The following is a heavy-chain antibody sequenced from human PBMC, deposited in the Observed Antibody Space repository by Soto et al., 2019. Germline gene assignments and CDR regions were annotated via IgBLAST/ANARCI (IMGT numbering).Heavy chain of an antibody. V-gene: IGHV1-69*12. CDR3: ARDRARRGGDCSGGSCYMGWFDP. CDR2: IIPIFGTA. D-gene: IGHD2-15*01. Sequence: QVQLVQSGAEVKKPGSSVKVSCKASGGTFSSYAISWVRQAPGQGLEWMGGIIPIFGTANYAQKFQGRVTITAEESTSTAYMELSSLRSEDTAVYCCARDRARRGGDCSGGSCYMGWFDPWGQGTLVTVSS. CDR1: GGTFSSYA. J-gene: IGHJ5*02.